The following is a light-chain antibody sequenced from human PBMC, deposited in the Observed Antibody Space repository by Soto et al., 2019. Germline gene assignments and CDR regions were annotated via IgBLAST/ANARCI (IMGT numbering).Light chain of an antibody. Sequence: QLVLTQPASVSGSPGQSITISCTGTSSDVGGYNYVSWYQQHPGKAPKLMIYDVSNRPSGVSNRFSGSRSGNTASLTISGLQGEDEADYYCSSYTSSSTVVFGGGTKLTVL. CDR2: DVS. CDR3: SSYTSSSTVV. J-gene: IGLJ2*01. V-gene: IGLV2-14*01. CDR1: SSDVGGYNY.